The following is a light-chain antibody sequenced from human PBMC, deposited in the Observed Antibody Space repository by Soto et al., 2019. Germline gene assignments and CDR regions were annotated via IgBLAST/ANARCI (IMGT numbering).Light chain of an antibody. CDR3: NSYSSTSFYV. V-gene: IGLV2-14*01. CDR1: SSDVGNYKY. J-gene: IGLJ1*01. Sequence: QSALTQPASVSGSPGQSITISCTGTSSDVGNYKYVSWYQQHPGKAPKLMIYEVSNRPSGVSNRFSGSKSGNTAALTISGLQPEDEAEYYCNSYSSTSFYVFGTGTKVTVL. CDR2: EVS.